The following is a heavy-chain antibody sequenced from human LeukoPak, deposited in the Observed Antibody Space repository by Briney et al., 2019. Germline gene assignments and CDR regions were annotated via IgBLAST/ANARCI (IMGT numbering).Heavy chain of an antibody. CDR3: ARAPYYDFWSGYYDY. CDR1: GFTFSSYA. D-gene: IGHD3-3*01. V-gene: IGHV3-23*01. J-gene: IGHJ4*02. CDR2: ISGSGGST. Sequence: PGGSLRLSCAASGFTFSSYAMSWVRQAPGKGLEWVSDISGSGGSTYYADSVKGRFTISRDNAKNSLYLQMNSLRAEDTAVYYCARAPYYDFWSGYYDYWGQGTLVTVSS.